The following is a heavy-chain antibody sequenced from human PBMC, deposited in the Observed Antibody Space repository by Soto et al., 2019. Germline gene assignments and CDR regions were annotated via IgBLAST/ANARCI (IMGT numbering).Heavy chain of an antibody. CDR1: GFTFSSYA. D-gene: IGHD3-10*01. V-gene: IGHV3-23*01. J-gene: IGHJ5*02. CDR3: TKGRGGFDP. CDR2: ISGSGGST. Sequence: EVQLLESGGGLAQPGGSLRLSCAASGFTFSSYAMNWVRQAPGKGLEWVSGISGSGGSTFYADSVRGRFTISRDNSKNTLYLQMNSLRAEDTAIYYCTKGRGGFDPWGQGTLVTVSS.